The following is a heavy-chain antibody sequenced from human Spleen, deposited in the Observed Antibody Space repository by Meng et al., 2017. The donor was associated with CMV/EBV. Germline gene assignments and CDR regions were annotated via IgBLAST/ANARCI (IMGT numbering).Heavy chain of an antibody. D-gene: IGHD3-10*01. CDR1: GFTFSSYW. V-gene: IGHV3-7*01. Sequence: GESLKISCAASGFTFSSYWMSWVRQAPGKGLEWVANIKQDGSEKYYVDSVKGRFTISRDNAKNSLYLQMNSLRAEDTAVYYCARDPEIFPSYYGSGSGYYYGMDVWGQGTTVTVSS. CDR3: ARDPEIFPSYYGSGSGYYYGMDV. J-gene: IGHJ6*02. CDR2: IKQDGSEK.